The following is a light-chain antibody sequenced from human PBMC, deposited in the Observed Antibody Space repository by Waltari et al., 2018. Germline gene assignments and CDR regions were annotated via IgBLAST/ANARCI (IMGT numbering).Light chain of an antibody. Sequence: DIQMTQSPSTLSASIGDRVTNTCRASQSVNSWLAWNQQKPGKAPKLLIYKASNLDSGVPSRFSGGGSGTEFTLTISSLQPDDFATYYCQQYNSYSLWTFGQGTRLELK. CDR1: QSVNSW. J-gene: IGKJ5*01. CDR2: KAS. CDR3: QQYNSYSLWT. V-gene: IGKV1-5*03.